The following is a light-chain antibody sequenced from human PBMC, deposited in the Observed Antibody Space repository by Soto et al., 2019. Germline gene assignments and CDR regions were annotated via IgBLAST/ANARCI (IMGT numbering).Light chain of an antibody. Sequence: QSVLTQPASVSGSPGQSITISCTGTNSDVGSYNLVSWYQHHPGKAPKLMIYEGSKRPSGVSNRFSGSKSGNTASLTISGLQAEDEADYYCCSYATSTTWVFGGGTKVAVL. CDR1: NSDVGSYNL. J-gene: IGLJ3*02. CDR3: CSYATSTTWV. CDR2: EGS. V-gene: IGLV2-23*01.